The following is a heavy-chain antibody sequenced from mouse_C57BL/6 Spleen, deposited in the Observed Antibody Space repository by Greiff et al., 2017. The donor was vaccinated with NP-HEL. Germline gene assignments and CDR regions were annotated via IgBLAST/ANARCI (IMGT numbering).Heavy chain of an antibody. D-gene: IGHD2-1*01. CDR1: GYAFSSSW. Sequence: VKLQESGPELVKPGASVKISCKASGYAFSSSWMNWVKQRPGKGLEWIGRIYPGDGDTNYNGKFKGKATLTADKSSSTAYMQLSSLTSEDSAVYFCAREDGNYDWYFDVWGTGTTVTVSS. V-gene: IGHV1-82*01. J-gene: IGHJ1*03. CDR3: AREDGNYDWYFDV. CDR2: IYPGDGDT.